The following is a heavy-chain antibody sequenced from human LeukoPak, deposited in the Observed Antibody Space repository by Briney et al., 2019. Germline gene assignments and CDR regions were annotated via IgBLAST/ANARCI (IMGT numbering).Heavy chain of an antibody. CDR1: GGSISSSSYY. D-gene: IGHD1-26*01. CDR2: IYYSGST. CDR3: ASRPASETYFAVFDY. J-gene: IGHJ4*02. Sequence: NASETLSLTCTVSGGSISSSSYYWGWIRQPPGKGLEWIGSIYYSGSTYYNPSLKSRVTISVDTSKNQFSLKLSSVTAADTAVYYCASRPASETYFAVFDYWGQGTLVTVSS. V-gene: IGHV4-39*07.